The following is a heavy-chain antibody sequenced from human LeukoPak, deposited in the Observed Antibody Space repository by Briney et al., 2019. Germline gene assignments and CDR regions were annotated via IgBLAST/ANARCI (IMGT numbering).Heavy chain of an antibody. V-gene: IGHV3-74*01. CDR2: INTDGSHI. D-gene: IGHD1-14*01. Sequence: GGSLRLSCAASGFTFSSYSMNWVRQAPGRGLVWVSRINTDGSHIAYADSVKGRFTVSRDNARNALYLQINSLTVEDTGVYYCARGGITYDYWGQGTLVTVSS. J-gene: IGHJ4*02. CDR3: ARGGITYDY. CDR1: GFTFSSYS.